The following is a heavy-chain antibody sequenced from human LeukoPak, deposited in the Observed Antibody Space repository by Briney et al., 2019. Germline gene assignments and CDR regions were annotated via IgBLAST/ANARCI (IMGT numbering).Heavy chain of an antibody. D-gene: IGHD6-13*01. CDR1: GGSISSYY. V-gene: IGHV4-59*01. J-gene: IGHJ4*02. CDR3: ARGLYSSSWYYSGYYFDY. CDR2: IYYSGST. Sequence: PSETLSLTCTVSGGSISSYYWSWIRQPPGKGLEWIGYIYYSGSTNYNPSPKSRVTISVDTSKNQFSLKLSSVTAADTAVYYCARGLYSSSWYYSGYYFDYWGQGTLVTVSS.